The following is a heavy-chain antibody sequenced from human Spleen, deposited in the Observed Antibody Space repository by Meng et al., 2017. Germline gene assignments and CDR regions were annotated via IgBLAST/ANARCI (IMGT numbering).Heavy chain of an antibody. J-gene: IGHJ5*02. CDR2: IPHRGSS. D-gene: IGHD6-19*01. Sequence: QVQLRESGPALVKPSETLSLTCAVSGDSISNHNWWAWVRQPPGKGLEWIGEIPHRGSSAYNPSLKSRVTVSVDTSRSQFSLELTSVTAADTAVYYCVRSSGWVRTGFDPWGQGTLVTVSS. CDR3: VRSSGWVRTGFDP. CDR1: GDSISNHNW. V-gene: IGHV4-4*02.